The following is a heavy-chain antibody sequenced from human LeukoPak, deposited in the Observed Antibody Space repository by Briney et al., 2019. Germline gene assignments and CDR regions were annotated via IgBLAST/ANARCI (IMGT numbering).Heavy chain of an antibody. V-gene: IGHV1-8*03. CDR2: MNPNNGNT. Sequence: ASVKVSCKASGYTFTNYDINWVRQAPGQGLEWLGWMNPNNGNTGFAQKFQGRVTITRNTSINTAYMELSSLRSDDTAVYYCARDFGYSSTNWFDPWGQGTLVTVSS. J-gene: IGHJ5*02. D-gene: IGHD6-19*01. CDR1: GYTFTNYD. CDR3: ARDFGYSSTNWFDP.